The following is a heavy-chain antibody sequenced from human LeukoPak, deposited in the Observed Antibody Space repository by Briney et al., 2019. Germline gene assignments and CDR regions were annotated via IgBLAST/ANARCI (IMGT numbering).Heavy chain of an antibody. D-gene: IGHD6-13*01. V-gene: IGHV3-53*01. CDR2: IYSGGST. Sequence: GGSLRFSCAASGFTVSSNYMSWVRQAPGKGLEWVSVIYSGGSTYYADSVKGRFTISRDNSKNTLYLQMNSLRAEDTAVYYCAIPSSSSHGFDYWAREPWSPSPQ. J-gene: IGHJ4*02. CDR3: AIPSSSSHGFDY. CDR1: GFTVSSNY.